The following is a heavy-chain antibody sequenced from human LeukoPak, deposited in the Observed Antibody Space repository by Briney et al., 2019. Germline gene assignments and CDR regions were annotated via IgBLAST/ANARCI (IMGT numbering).Heavy chain of an antibody. CDR1: GFTFGDHA. J-gene: IGHJ6*02. D-gene: IGHD5-18*01. CDR2: IRSKAYRGTT. Sequence: GGSLRLSCTTSGFTFGDHAMSWVRQAPGKGLEWVGFIRSKAYRGTTEYAASVKGRFTISRDDSSSIAYLQMNSLKTEDTAVYYCTRGPTQLWLYYGMGVWGQGATVIVSS. V-gene: IGHV3-49*04. CDR3: TRGPTQLWLYYGMGV.